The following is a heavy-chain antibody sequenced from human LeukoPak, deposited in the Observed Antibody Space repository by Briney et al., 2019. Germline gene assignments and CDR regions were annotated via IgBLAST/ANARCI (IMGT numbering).Heavy chain of an antibody. CDR3: ARSSVAGYIDY. V-gene: IGHV4-59*01. Sequence: PSETLSLTCTVSGGSISSYYWSWIRQPPGKGLEGIGYIYYSGSTNYNPSLKSRVTISVDTSKNQFSLKLSSVTAADTAVYYCARSSVAGYIDYWGQGTLVTVSS. J-gene: IGHJ4*02. CDR2: IYYSGST. CDR1: GGSISSYY. D-gene: IGHD6-19*01.